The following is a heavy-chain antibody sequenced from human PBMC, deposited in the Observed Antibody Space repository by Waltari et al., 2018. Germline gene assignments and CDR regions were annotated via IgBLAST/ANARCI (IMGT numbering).Heavy chain of an antibody. J-gene: IGHJ4*02. CDR1: GYTFSSYP. CDR3: ARGEHGGFDY. Sequence: QVQLVQSGAEVKKPGASVKVSCKASGYTFSSYPIHWVRQAPGQRLEWMGWINGGSGKIKYSQTCQGRLTMTRDTSATTGYMELSSLRSGDTAIYYCARGEHGGFDYWGQGTLVTVSS. CDR2: INGGSGKI. V-gene: IGHV1-3*01. D-gene: IGHD3-16*01.